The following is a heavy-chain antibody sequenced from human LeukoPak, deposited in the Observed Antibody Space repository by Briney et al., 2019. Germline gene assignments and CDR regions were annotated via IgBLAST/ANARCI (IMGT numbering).Heavy chain of an antibody. CDR3: ARHELSGDLIVDY. J-gene: IGHJ4*02. D-gene: IGHD7-27*01. V-gene: IGHV4-59*01. CDR2: IYYSGST. Sequence: SETLSLTCTVSGGSISSYYWSWIRQPPGKGLEWIGYIYYSGSTNYNPSLKSRVTISVDTSKNQFSLKLSSVTAADTAVYYCARHELSGDLIVDYWGQGTLVTVSS. CDR1: GGSISSYY.